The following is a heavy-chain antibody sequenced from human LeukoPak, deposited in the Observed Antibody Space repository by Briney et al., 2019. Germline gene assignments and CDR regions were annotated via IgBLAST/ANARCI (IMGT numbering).Heavy chain of an antibody. CDR3: ARGGVLYYCYMDV. Sequence: GASVKVSCKASGYTFTSYGIRWVRQAPGQGLEWVGWITAYNGNTNYAQKLQRRVTMTTDTSTSTAYMELRSLRSDDTAVYYCARGGVLYYCYMDVWGKGTTVTISS. CDR2: ITAYNGNT. D-gene: IGHD4/OR15-4a*01. CDR1: GYTFTSYG. J-gene: IGHJ6*03. V-gene: IGHV1-18*01.